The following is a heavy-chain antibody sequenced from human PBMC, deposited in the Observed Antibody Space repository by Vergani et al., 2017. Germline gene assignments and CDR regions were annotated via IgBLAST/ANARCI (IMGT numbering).Heavy chain of an antibody. CDR1: GGTFSSYA. D-gene: IGHD4-11*01. J-gene: IGHJ6*03. Sequence: QVQLVQSGAEVKKPGSSVKVSCKASGGTFSSYAISWVRQAPGQGLEWMGGIIPIFGTANYAQKFQGRVTITADESTSTAYMELSSLRSEDTAVYYCARVGTXSITTRRRYYYMDVWGKATTVTVSS. CDR2: IIPIFGTA. V-gene: IGHV1-69*01. CDR3: ARVGTXSITTRRRYYYMDV.